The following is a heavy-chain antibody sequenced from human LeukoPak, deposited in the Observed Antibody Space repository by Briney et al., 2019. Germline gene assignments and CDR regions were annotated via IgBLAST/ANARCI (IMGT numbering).Heavy chain of an antibody. CDR3: ARQGYSSTWYKYY. CDR1: GGSINDNSYY. Sequence: SETLSLTCTVSGGSINDNSYYWGWIRQPPGKGLEWIGSIYYSGSTYYNPSLKSRVTICIDTSQNLFSLNLRSVTAADTAVYYCARQGYSSTWYKYYWGQGTLVTVSS. CDR2: IYYSGST. V-gene: IGHV4-39*01. D-gene: IGHD6-13*01. J-gene: IGHJ4*02.